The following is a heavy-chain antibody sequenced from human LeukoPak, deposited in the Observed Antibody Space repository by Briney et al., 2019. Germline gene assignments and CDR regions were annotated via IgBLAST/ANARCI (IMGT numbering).Heavy chain of an antibody. V-gene: IGHV1-3*01. CDR2: INAGNGNT. CDR1: GYTFTSYA. D-gene: IGHD1-26*01. Sequence: ASVKVSCKASGYTFTSYAMHWVRQAPGQRLEWMGWINAGNGNTKYSQKFQGRVTITRDTSASTAYMELSSLRSEDTAVYYCARENYSGSYYFDYWGQGTLVTVSS. J-gene: IGHJ4*02. CDR3: ARENYSGSYYFDY.